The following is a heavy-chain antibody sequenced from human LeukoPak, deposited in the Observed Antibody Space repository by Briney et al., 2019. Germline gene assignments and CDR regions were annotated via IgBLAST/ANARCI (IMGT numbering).Heavy chain of an antibody. CDR3: ARNTYYYDSSGYFLPPLDY. V-gene: IGHV3-21*01. Sequence: GGSLRLSCAASGFTFSSYSMNWVRQAPGKGLERVSSISSSSSYIYYADSVKGRFTISRDNAKNSLYLQMNSLRAEDTAVYYCARNTYYYDSSGYFLPPLDYWGQGTLVTVSS. D-gene: IGHD3-22*01. CDR1: GFTFSSYS. J-gene: IGHJ4*02. CDR2: ISSSSSYI.